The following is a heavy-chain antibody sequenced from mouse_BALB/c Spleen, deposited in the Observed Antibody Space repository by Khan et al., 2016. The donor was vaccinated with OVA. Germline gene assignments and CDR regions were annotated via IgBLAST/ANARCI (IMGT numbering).Heavy chain of an antibody. J-gene: IGHJ1*01. V-gene: IGHV5-9-3*01. D-gene: IGHD1-1*01. CDR1: GFTFSSYA. CDR3: ARPPSATVVATSYWFFDV. CDR2: ISSGGNYT. Sequence: EVELVESGGGLVKPGGSLKLSCAASGFTFSSYAMSWVRQTPAKRLEWVATISSGGNYTYYPDSVKGRFTISRDNAKNTLYLQLSSLRSEDTAMYYCARPPSATVVATSYWFFDVWGAGTTVTVSS.